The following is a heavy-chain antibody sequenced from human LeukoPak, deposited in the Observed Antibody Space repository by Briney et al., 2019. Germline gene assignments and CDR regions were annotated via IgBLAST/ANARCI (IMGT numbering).Heavy chain of an antibody. V-gene: IGHV4-34*01. CDR2: INHSGST. J-gene: IGHJ4*02. CDR1: GFTFSDYY. CDR3: ARGVAAAGSFDY. Sequence: GSLRLSCAASGFTFSDYYMSWIRQPPGKGLEWIGEINHSGSTNYNPSLKSRVTISVDTSKNQFSLKLSSVTAADTAVYYCARGVAAAGSFDYWGQGTLVTVSS. D-gene: IGHD6-13*01.